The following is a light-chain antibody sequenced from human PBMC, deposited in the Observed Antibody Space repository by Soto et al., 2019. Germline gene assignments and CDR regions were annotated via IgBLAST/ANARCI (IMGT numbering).Light chain of an antibody. CDR3: SSYTRRSTLVV. V-gene: IGLV2-14*03. CDR1: SSDVGDYNY. Sequence: QSALTQPASVSGSPGQSITFSCTGTSSDVGDYNYVSWYQQHPGKAPQLMIYDVSQRPSGVSNRFSGSKSGNTASLTISGLQAEDEADYYCSSYTRRSTLVVFGGGTKLTVL. J-gene: IGLJ2*01. CDR2: DVS.